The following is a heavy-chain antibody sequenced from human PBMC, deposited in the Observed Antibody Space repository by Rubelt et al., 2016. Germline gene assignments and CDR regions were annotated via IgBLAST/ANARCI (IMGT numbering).Heavy chain of an antibody. D-gene: IGHD4-17*01. J-gene: IGHJ4*02. CDR2: IYYSGST. V-gene: IGHV4-30-2*04. Sequence: GKGLEWIGYIYYSGSTYYNPSLKSRVTISVDTSKNQFSLKLSSVTAADTAVYYCARTVRHDYGDYVRGSVDYFDYWGQGTLVTVSS. CDR3: ARTVRHDYGDYVRGSVDYFDY.